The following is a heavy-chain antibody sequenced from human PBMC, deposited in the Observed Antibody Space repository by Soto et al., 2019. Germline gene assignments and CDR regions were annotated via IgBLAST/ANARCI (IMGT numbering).Heavy chain of an antibody. J-gene: IGHJ4*02. CDR2: IYSSGAT. Sequence: QAQLQESGPGLVKPSDTLSLSCTVSGGSISSYYWNWIRQPAGKGLEWIGRIYSSGATNYNPSLKSRVTMSTDTSTNHFSLRLTSVTPADTAVYYCAREHKVVNDFEFWGQGILVTVSS. D-gene: IGHD2-15*01. V-gene: IGHV4-4*07. CDR1: GGSISSYY. CDR3: AREHKVVNDFEF.